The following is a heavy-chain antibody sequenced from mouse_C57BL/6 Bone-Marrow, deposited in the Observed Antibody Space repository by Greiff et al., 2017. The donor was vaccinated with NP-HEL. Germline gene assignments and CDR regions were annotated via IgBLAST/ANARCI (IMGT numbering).Heavy chain of an antibody. V-gene: IGHV1-64*01. CDR2: IHPNSGST. Sequence: VKLQQPGAELVKPGASVKLSCKASGYTFTSYWMHWVKQRPGQGLEWIGMIHPNSGSTNYNEKFKSKATLTVDKSSSTAYMQLSSLTSEDSAVYYCAFITTVVATVDYWGQGTTLTVSS. CDR1: GYTFTSYW. D-gene: IGHD1-1*01. J-gene: IGHJ2*01. CDR3: AFITTVVATVDY.